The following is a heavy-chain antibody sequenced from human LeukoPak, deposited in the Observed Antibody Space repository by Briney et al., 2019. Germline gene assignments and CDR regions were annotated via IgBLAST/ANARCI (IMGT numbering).Heavy chain of an antibody. V-gene: IGHV4-34*01. J-gene: IGHJ2*01. D-gene: IGHD6-13*01. CDR1: GGSFSGYY. CDR2: INHSGST. Sequence: SETLSLTCAVYGGSFSGYYWSWIRQPPGKGLEWIGEINHSGSTNYNPSLKSRVTISVDTSKNQFSLKLSSVTAADTAVYYCARVYYSNSYDYWYFDLWGRGTLVTVSS. CDR3: ARVYYSNSYDYWYFDL.